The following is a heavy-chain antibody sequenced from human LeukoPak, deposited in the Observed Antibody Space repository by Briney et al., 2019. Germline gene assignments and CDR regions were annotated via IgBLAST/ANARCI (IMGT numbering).Heavy chain of an antibody. CDR2: IYYSGNT. Sequence: SETLSLTCTVSGGSVSSGTYYWTWIRQPPGKGLEWIGYIYYSGNTNYNPSLKSRVTISVDTSKNQFSLKMSSVTAADTAVYYCARGLPFDYWGQGTLSPSPQ. J-gene: IGHJ4*02. V-gene: IGHV4-61*01. CDR3: ARGLPFDY. D-gene: IGHD4-11*01. CDR1: GGSVSSGTYY.